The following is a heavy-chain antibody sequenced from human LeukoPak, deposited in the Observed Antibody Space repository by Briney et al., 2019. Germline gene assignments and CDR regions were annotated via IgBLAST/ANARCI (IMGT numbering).Heavy chain of an antibody. J-gene: IGHJ5*02. D-gene: IGHD3-22*01. CDR2: IYTSGST. Sequence: PSETLSLTCTVSGGSISSYYWSWIRQPAGKGLEWIGRIYTSGSTNYNPSLKSRVTMSVDTPKNQFSLKLSSVTAADTAVYYCARDGYYYDSSGWEDWFDPWGQGTLVTVSS. CDR3: ARDGYYYDSSGWEDWFDP. CDR1: GGSISSYY. V-gene: IGHV4-4*07.